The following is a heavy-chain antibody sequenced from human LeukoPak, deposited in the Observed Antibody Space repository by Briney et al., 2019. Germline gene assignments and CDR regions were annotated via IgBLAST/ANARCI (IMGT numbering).Heavy chain of an antibody. CDR2: IIPIFGTA. CDR1: GGTFSSYA. J-gene: IGHJ4*02. Sequence: SVKVSCKASGGTFSSYAISWVRQAPGQGFEWMGGIIPIFGTANYAQKFQGRVTITADESTSTAYMELSSLRSEDTAVYYCATVEYSSSSGNDYWGQGTLVTVSS. D-gene: IGHD6-6*01. V-gene: IGHV1-69*13. CDR3: ATVEYSSSSGNDY.